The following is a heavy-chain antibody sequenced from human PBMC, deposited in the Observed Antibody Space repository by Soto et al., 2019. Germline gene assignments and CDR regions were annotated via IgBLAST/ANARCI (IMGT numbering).Heavy chain of an antibody. J-gene: IGHJ3*01. CDR2: LYDVDGS. CDR1: VLTVIGNKY. D-gene: IGHD1-1*01. CDR3: ATWHEREHAYDV. V-gene: IGHV3-53*01. Sequence: GSLRGSCAASVLTVIGNKYVDCVRQAPGKGLEWVSALYDVDGSFYSDSVKGRFTTSSDSSKTTVYLQMNDLRPADTAVYYCATWHEREHAYDVWGQGTTVTVSS.